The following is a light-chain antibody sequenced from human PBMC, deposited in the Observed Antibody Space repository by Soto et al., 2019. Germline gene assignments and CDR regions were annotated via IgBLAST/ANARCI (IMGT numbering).Light chain of an antibody. CDR1: QSVSSY. CDR2: DAS. J-gene: IGKJ1*01. CDR3: QRRSNWLTWT. Sequence: EIVLTQSPATLSLSPGERATLSCRASQSVSSYLAWYQQKPGQAPRLLIYDASNRATGIPARFSGSGSGTDFTLTISSLEPEDFAVYYCQRRSNWLTWTFGQGTKVDI. V-gene: IGKV3-11*01.